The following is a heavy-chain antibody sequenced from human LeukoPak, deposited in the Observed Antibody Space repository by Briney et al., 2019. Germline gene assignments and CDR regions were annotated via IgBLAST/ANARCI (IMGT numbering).Heavy chain of an antibody. D-gene: IGHD3-22*01. J-gene: IGHJ3*02. V-gene: IGHV3-9*01. CDR1: GFTFDDYA. Sequence: GGSLRLSCAASGFTFDDYAMHWVRQAPGKGLEWVSGISWNSGSIGYADSVKGRFTISRDNAKNSLYLQMSSLRAEDTAVYHCARDGDGDSSGDDAFDIWGQGTMVTVSS. CDR3: ARDGDGDSSGDDAFDI. CDR2: ISWNSGSI.